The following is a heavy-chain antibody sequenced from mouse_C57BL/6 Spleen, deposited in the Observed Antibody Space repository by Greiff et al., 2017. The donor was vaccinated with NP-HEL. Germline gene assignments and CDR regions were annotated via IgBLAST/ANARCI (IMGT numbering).Heavy chain of an antibody. CDR2: IDPNSGGT. J-gene: IGHJ2*01. D-gene: IGHD1-1*01. CDR1: GYTFTSYW. Sequence: QVQLQQPGAELVKPGASVKLSCKASGYTFTSYWMHWVKQRPGRGLEWIGRIDPNSGGTKYNEKFKSKATLTVDKPSSTAYMQLSSLTDEDSAVYYGARSDYYGVPCFDYWGQGTTLTVSS. V-gene: IGHV1-72*01. CDR3: ARSDYYGVPCFDY.